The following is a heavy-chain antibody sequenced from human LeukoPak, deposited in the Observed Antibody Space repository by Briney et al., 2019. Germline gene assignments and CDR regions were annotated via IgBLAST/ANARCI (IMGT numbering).Heavy chain of an antibody. CDR2: IYSGGST. V-gene: IGHV3-66*01. Sequence: GGSLRLSCAASGFTFSNSAMSWVRQAQGKGLEWASVIYSGGSTYYADSVKGRFTISRDNSKNTLYLQMNSLRAEDTAVYYCARLGYCSGGSCHWGYYYYGMDVWGQGTTVTVSS. J-gene: IGHJ6*02. CDR1: GFTFSNSA. D-gene: IGHD2-15*01. CDR3: ARLGYCSGGSCHWGYYYYGMDV.